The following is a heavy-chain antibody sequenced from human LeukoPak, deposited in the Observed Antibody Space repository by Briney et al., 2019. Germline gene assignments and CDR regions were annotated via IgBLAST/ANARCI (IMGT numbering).Heavy chain of an antibody. Sequence: SSVPVSCKRSGGTFRSYAIGWVGQATGQGLEWVGRIFPLLGIANYAQKFQGRVTITADRYTRTDYVEVNRLRSEETDVCYCVCDPPVYYYGSGSYFVFYLGQGAMVTVSS. CDR3: VCDPPVYYYGSGSYFVFY. V-gene: IGHV1-69*04. J-gene: IGHJ4*02. CDR1: GGTFRSYA. D-gene: IGHD3-10*01. CDR2: IFPLLGIA.